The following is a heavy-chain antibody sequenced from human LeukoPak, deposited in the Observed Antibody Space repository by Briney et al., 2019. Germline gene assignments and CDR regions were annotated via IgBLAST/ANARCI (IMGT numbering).Heavy chain of an antibody. J-gene: IGHJ4*02. Sequence: GASVKVSCKASGYTFINYYIHWVRQAPGQGLEWMGWISAYNGNTNYAQKLQGRVTMTTDTSTSTAYMELRSLRSDDTAVYYCARTGKAVWYCSSTSCPNFDYWGQGTLVTVSS. CDR1: GYTFINYY. CDR3: ARTGKAVWYCSSTSCPNFDY. D-gene: IGHD2-2*01. CDR2: ISAYNGNT. V-gene: IGHV1-18*04.